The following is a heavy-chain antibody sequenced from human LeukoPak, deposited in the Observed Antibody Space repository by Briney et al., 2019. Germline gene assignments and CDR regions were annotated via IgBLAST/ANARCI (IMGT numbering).Heavy chain of an antibody. CDR3: ARVALGRGVAYLGFDP. CDR2: IIPIFGTA. Sequence: SVKVSCKASGGTFSSYAISWVRQAPGQGLEWMGGIIPIFGTANYAQKFQGRVTITADESTSTAYMELSSLRAEDTAVYYCARVALGRGVAYLGFDPWGQGTLVTVSS. J-gene: IGHJ5*02. CDR1: GGTFSSYA. D-gene: IGHD3-10*01. V-gene: IGHV1-69*13.